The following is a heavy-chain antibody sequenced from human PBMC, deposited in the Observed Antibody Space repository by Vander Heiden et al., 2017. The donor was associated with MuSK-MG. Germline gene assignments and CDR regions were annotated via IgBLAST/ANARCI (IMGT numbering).Heavy chain of an antibody. J-gene: IGHJ6*03. V-gene: IGHV4-59*01. CDR2: IYYGGST. Sequence: VQLQESGPGLVKPSETLSLTCAVAGWPLNSYYWSWIRQPPGKGLEWIGYIYYGGSTNYNPSLKSRVTISVDTSKSQFSLKLSFVTAADTAVYYCARGPTRYYMDVWGKGTTVTVSS. CDR1: GWPLNSYY. CDR3: ARGPTRYYMDV.